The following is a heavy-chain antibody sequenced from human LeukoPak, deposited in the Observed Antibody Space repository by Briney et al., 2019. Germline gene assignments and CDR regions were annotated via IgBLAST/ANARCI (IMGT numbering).Heavy chain of an antibody. CDR2: MSYDGSYK. CDR1: GFTFSAYG. V-gene: IGHV3-30*03. J-gene: IGHJ4*02. CDR3: ARGDAVTTFGY. Sequence: GGSLRLSCAASGFTFSAYGMHWVRQAPGKGLEWVAVMSYDGSYKHYADSVKGRFPISRDNSKNTLFLQMNSLRAEDTAVYYCARGDAVTTFGYWGQGTLVTVSS. D-gene: IGHD4-17*01.